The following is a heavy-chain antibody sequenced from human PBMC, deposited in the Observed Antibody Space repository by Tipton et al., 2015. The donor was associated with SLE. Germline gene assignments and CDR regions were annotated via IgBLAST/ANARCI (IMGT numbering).Heavy chain of an antibody. V-gene: IGHV4-59*08. CDR2: IYYSGST. CDR3: ARNLGPEWMATKRGYFDL. D-gene: IGHD5-24*01. Sequence: TLSLTCTVSGGSISSHYWSWIRQPPGKGLEWIGYIYYSGSTNYTPSLKSRVTISVDTSKNQFSLKLSSVTAADTAVYYCARNLGPEWMATKRGYFDLWGRGTLVSVSS. J-gene: IGHJ2*01. CDR1: GGSISSHY.